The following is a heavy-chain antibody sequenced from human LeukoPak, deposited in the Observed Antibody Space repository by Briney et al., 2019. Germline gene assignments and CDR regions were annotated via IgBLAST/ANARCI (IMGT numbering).Heavy chain of an antibody. CDR3: ANSDPIDWAWDSSDLPVY. V-gene: IGHV3-23*01. Sequence: GGSLRLSCAASGFTFSSYAVSWVRQAPGKGLEWVSAISGGGESSYYADSVKGRFVISSDNFKNTLFLWMNSLRVEDTALYYCANSDPIDWAWDSSDLPVYWGQGTLVTVSP. D-gene: IGHD3-22*01. J-gene: IGHJ4*02. CDR2: ISGGGESS. CDR1: GFTFSSYA.